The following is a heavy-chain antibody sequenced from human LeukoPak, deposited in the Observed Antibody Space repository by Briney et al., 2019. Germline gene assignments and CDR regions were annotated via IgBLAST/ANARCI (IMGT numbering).Heavy chain of an antibody. CDR2: IYYSGST. J-gene: IGHJ4*02. D-gene: IGHD1-26*01. Sequence: SETLSLTCTVSGGSISSYYWSWIRQPPGKGLEWIGYIYYSGSTNYNPSLKSRVTISVDPSKNQFSLKLSSVPAADTAVYYCARRGSYGSVDYWGQGTLVTVSS. V-gene: IGHV4-59*08. CDR1: GGSISSYY. CDR3: ARRGSYGSVDY.